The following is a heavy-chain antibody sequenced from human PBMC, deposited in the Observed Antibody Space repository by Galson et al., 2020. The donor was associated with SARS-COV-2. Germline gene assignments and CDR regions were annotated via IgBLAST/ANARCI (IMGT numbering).Heavy chain of an antibody. V-gene: IGHV3-23*01. Sequence: GGSLRLSCVASGFTFIDYAVTWVRQAPGKGLEWVSGMGGSGGGTYYADSVKGRFTISRDNSENTLYLQMNSLRAEDTAMYYCAKGLVPDALGGSWFDPWGHGTLVTVSS. CDR2: MGGSGGGT. D-gene: IGHD2-2*01. J-gene: IGHJ5*02. CDR1: GFTFIDYA. CDR3: AKGLVPDALGGSWFDP.